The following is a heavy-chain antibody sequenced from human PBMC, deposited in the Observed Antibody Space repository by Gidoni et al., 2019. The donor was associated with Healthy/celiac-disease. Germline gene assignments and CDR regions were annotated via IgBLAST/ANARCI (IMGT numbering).Heavy chain of an antibody. CDR3: ATGTTVVTPARY. CDR2: FDPEDGET. D-gene: IGHD4-17*01. V-gene: IGHV1-24*01. CDR1: GYTLTELS. Sequence: QVPLVQSGAAVKKPGASLTVSCKVAGYTLTELSMPWVRQAPGKGLEGMGGFDPEDGETIYAQKFQGRVTMTEDTSTDTAYMELSSLRSEDTAVYYCATGTTVVTPARYWGQGTLVTVSS. J-gene: IGHJ4*02.